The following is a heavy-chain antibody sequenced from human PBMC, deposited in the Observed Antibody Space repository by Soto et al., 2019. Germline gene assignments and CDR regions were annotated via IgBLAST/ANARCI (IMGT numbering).Heavy chain of an antibody. J-gene: IGHJ4*02. V-gene: IGHV3-23*01. CDR2: ISASGERT. CDR3: AKETDVGPVTAAIDC. Sequence: EVQLLESGGGLVQPGGSLRVSCAASGFTFSSYAMSWVRQAPGKGLEWVSAISASGERTYYADSLKGRFTISRDNSTNALYLQMDSLRVADTAIYYCAKETDVGPVTAAIDCWGQGTLVTVSS. CDR1: GFTFSSYA. D-gene: IGHD2-2*01.